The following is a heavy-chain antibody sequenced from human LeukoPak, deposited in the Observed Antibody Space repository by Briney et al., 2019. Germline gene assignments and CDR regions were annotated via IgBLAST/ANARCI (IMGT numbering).Heavy chain of an antibody. CDR2: ITWNSGNI. V-gene: IGHV3-9*01. Sequence: GGSLRLSCAASGFAFDDYAMHWVRQAPGKGLEWVSGITWNSGNIAQADSVKGRFTISRDNAKNSLHLQMDSLRPEDTALYYCAKSRGYHGSGREPFDYWGQGTLVTASS. D-gene: IGHD3-10*01. CDR3: AKSRGYHGSGREPFDY. CDR1: GFAFDDYA. J-gene: IGHJ4*02.